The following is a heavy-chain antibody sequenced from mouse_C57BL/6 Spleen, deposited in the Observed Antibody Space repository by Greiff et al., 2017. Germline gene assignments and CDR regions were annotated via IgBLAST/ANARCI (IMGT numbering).Heavy chain of an antibody. CDR3: ASSYGNPDY. V-gene: IGHV1-69*01. Sequence: QVQLQQPGAELVMPGASVKLSCKASGYTFTSYWMHWVKQRPGQGLEWIGEIDPSDSYTNYNQKFKGKSTVTVDKSSSTAYMQLSSLTSEDSAVYYCASSYGNPDYWGQGTTLTVSS. J-gene: IGHJ2*01. CDR2: IDPSDSYT. CDR1: GYTFTSYW. D-gene: IGHD2-1*01.